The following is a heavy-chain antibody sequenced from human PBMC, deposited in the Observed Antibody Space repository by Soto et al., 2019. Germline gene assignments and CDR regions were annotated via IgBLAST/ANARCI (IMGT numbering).Heavy chain of an antibody. CDR2: IITIFGTA. D-gene: IGHD1-1*01. V-gene: IGHV1-69*06. J-gene: IGHJ2*01. Sequence: QVQLVQSGAEVKKPGASVKFSCKASGGTFSSYAIIWVRQAPGQGLVWMGGIITIFGTANYAQKFQGRVTITADKSTSTAYMELRSLRSEDTAVYYCGRRFEGSDVYNWMSFDLWGRGPLVTCSS. CDR3: GRRFEGSDVYNWMSFDL. CDR1: GGTFSSYA.